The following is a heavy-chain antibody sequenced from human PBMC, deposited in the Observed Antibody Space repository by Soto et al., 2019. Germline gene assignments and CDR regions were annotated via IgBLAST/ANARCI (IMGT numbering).Heavy chain of an antibody. CDR3: ARVDAAYYGDYRYGMDV. CDR2: IYSGGST. Sequence: GGSLSLSCAASGFTVNSNYMSWVRQAPGKGLEWVSVIYSGGSTYYADSVQGRFTISRDNSKNTLYLQMNSLRAEDTAVYYCARVDAAYYGDYRYGMDVWGQGTTVTVSS. V-gene: IGHV3-66*01. J-gene: IGHJ6*02. CDR1: GFTVNSNY. D-gene: IGHD4-17*01.